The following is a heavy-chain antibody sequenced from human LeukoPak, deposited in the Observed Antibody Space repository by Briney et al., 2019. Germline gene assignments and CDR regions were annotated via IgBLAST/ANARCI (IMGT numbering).Heavy chain of an antibody. CDR3: ARRDGYFPYFDY. CDR2: IVPILGIA. Sequence: SVKVSCKASGGTFSSYTISWVRQAPGQGLEWMGRIVPILGIANYAQKFQGRVTITADKSTSTAYMELSSLRSEDTAVYYCARRDGYFPYFDYWGQGTLVTVSS. V-gene: IGHV1-69*02. D-gene: IGHD5-24*01. CDR1: GGTFSSYT. J-gene: IGHJ4*02.